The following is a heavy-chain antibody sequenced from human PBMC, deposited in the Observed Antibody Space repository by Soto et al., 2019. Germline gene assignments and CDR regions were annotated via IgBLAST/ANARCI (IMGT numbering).Heavy chain of an antibody. Sequence: QVPLVESGGGVVQPGRSLRLSCAASGFTFSSYGMHWVRQAPGKGLEWVAIIWYDGSNKYYADSVKGRFTISRDNSTNTLYLQMNSLRAEATAVYYCASEYCSGRSCYYYGMDVWGQGTTVTVSS. V-gene: IGHV3-33*01. D-gene: IGHD2-15*01. CDR2: IWYDGSNK. CDR3: ASEYCSGRSCYYYGMDV. CDR1: GFTFSSYG. J-gene: IGHJ6*02.